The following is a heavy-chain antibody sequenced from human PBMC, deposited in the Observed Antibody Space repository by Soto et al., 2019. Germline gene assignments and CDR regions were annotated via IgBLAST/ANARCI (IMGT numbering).Heavy chain of an antibody. CDR3: AKVTFSGDYYYSYGMDV. V-gene: IGHV3-30*18. CDR1: GFTFSAYG. CDR2: ISYDGSSN. Sequence: QEKLVESGGGVVQPGRSLRLSCAASGFTFSAYGMHWVRQAPGKGLEWVTVISYDGSSNYYADSVKGRFIVSRDNSKNTLYLQMNSLRPEDTAVYYCAKVTFSGDYYYSYGMDVWGQGTTVTVSS. D-gene: IGHD1-26*01. J-gene: IGHJ6*02.